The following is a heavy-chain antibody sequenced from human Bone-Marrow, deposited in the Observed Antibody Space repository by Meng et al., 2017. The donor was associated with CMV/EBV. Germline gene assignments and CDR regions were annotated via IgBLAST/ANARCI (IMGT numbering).Heavy chain of an antibody. Sequence: GESLKISCAASGFTFSSYGMHWVRQAPGKGLEWVAFIRYDGSNKYYADSVKGRFTISRDNSKNTLYLQMNSLRAEDTAVYYCATPFESIAAAGMRYWGQGTLVTVSS. CDR2: IRYDGSNK. J-gene: IGHJ4*02. D-gene: IGHD6-13*01. CDR3: ATPFESIAAAGMRY. CDR1: GFTFSSYG. V-gene: IGHV3-30*02.